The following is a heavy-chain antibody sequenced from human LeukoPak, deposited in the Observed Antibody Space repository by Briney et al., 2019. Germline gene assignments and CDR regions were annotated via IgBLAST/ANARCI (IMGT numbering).Heavy chain of an antibody. V-gene: IGHV3-30*04. CDR1: GFTFSSYA. Sequence: GGSLRLSCAASGFTFSSYAMHWVRQAPGKGLEWVAVISYDGSNKYYADSVKGRFTISRDNSKNTLYLQMSSLRAEDTAVYYCARDQASGSYYKDYFDYWGQGTLVTVSS. CDR3: ARDQASGSYYKDYFDY. J-gene: IGHJ4*02. CDR2: ISYDGSNK. D-gene: IGHD1-26*01.